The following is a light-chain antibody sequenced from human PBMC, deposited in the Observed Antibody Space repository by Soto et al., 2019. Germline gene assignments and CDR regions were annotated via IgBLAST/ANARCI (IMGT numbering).Light chain of an antibody. J-gene: IGKJ1*01. V-gene: IGKV1-8*01. CDR1: QGISSY. Sequence: AIRMTQSPSSLSASTGDRVTITCRASQGISSYLAWYQQKPEKAPKLLIYAASTLQSGVPSKFSGSGSGTDFTLTISCLQSEDFATYYCQQYYSYPRTFGQGTKV. CDR3: QQYYSYPRT. CDR2: AAS.